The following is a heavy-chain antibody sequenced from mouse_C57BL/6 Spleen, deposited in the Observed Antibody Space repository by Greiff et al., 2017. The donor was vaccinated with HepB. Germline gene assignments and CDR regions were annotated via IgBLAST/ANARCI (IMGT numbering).Heavy chain of an antibody. CDR3: ARKGQDWSFDY. J-gene: IGHJ2*01. CDR2: IYTGGGYT. D-gene: IGHD3-3*01. CDR1: GYTFTNYW. Sequence: VQLVESGAELVRPGTSVKMSCKASGYTFTNYWIGWAKQRPGHGLEWIGDIYTGGGYTNYNEKFKGKATLTADKSSSTAYMQFSSLTSEDSAIYYCARKGQDWSFDYWGQGTTLTVSS. V-gene: IGHV1-63*01.